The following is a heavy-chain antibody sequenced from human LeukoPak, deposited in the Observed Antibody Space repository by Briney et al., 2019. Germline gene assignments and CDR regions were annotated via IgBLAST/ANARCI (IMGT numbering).Heavy chain of an antibody. J-gene: IGHJ5*02. Sequence: SETLSLTCAVYGGSFSGYYWSWIRQPPGKGLEWIGSIYYSGSTYYNPSLKSRVTISVDTSKNQFSLKLSSVTAADTAVYYCARPYYYDSSGLPAGWFDPWGQGTLVTVSS. CDR1: GGSFSGYY. CDR2: IYYSGST. D-gene: IGHD3-22*01. CDR3: ARPYYYDSSGLPAGWFDP. V-gene: IGHV4-34*01.